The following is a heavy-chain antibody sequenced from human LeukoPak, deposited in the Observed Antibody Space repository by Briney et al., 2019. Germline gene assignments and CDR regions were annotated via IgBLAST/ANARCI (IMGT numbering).Heavy chain of an antibody. J-gene: IGHJ5*02. V-gene: IGHV1-69*06. CDR1: VGTFSIYA. CDR3: ARAFYDILTGDYPNWFDP. CDR2: IIPIFGTA. D-gene: IGHD3-9*01. Sequence: GASVTVSFKSSVGTFSIYAISWVRQAPGQGLEWMGRIIPIFGTANYAQKFQGRVTITADKSTSTAYMELSSLRSEDTAVYYCARAFYDILTGDYPNWFDPWGQGTLVTVSS.